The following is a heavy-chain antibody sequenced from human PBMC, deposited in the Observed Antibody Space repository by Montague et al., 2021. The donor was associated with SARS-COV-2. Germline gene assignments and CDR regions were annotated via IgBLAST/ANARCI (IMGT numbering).Heavy chain of an antibody. CDR2: INYSGRT. D-gene: IGHD3-3*01. V-gene: IGHV4-34*01. Sequence: SETLSLTCAVYGGTFTEYYWSWSRQAPGKNLVWSGEINYSGRTNYSTSLNSRATALLDRSKNQSSLRLNSVTAADTAVYYCARGTGGHITILEVVIKYWYFDVWGRGTPVTISS. CDR1: GGTFTEYY. CDR3: ARGTGGHITILEVVIKYWYFDV. J-gene: IGHJ2*01.